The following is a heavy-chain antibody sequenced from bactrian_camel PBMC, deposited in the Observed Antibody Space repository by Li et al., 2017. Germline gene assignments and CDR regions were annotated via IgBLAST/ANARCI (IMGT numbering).Heavy chain of an antibody. D-gene: IGHD1*01. CDR3: AASFQLPCLGSDERAYDY. J-gene: IGHJ4*01. V-gene: IGHV3S1*01. CDR2: IRTGNPFTS. Sequence: VQLVESGGDSVRTGGSLRLSCAASGYTAGRHCMAWFRQAPGKERETVASIRTGNPFTSDYHDSVKGRFTISQDNAKNAVYLQMNSLQPEDTAVYFCAASFQLPCLGSDERAYDYWGQGTQVTVS. CDR1: GYTAGRHC.